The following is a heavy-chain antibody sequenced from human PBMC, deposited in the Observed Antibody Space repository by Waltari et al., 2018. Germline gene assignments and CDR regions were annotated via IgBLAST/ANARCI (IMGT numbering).Heavy chain of an antibody. V-gene: IGHV4-59*01. J-gene: IGHJ6*03. CDR3: ARADTSTSYFYYYMDV. D-gene: IGHD1-26*01. CDR2: IHYSGSS. CDR1: GGSTSTYY. Sequence: QVQLQESGPGLVKPSETLSLTCTVSGGSTSTYYWSWVRPSPGKGLAWIGYIHYSGSSVYNPTLRSRVAISRDTPNNQFSLRRRSVTAADAAIYYCARADTSTSYFYYYMDVWGKGTTVTVSS.